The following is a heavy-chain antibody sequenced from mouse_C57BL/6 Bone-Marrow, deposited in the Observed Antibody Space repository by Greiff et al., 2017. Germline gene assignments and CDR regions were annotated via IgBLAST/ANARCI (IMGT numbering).Heavy chain of an antibody. V-gene: IGHV3-8*01. CDR3: ARANYYGSSPYAMDY. J-gene: IGHJ4*01. CDR1: GYSITSDY. Sequence: VQLKASGPGLAKPSQTLSLTCSFTGYSITSDYWNWIRKFPGTKLEYMGYISYSGSTYYNPSLKSRISITRDTSKNQYYLQLNSVTTEDTATYYCARANYYGSSPYAMDYWGQGTSVTVSS. D-gene: IGHD1-1*01. CDR2: ISYSGST.